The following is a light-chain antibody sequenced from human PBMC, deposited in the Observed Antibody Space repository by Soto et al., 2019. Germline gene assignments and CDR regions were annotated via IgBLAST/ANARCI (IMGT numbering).Light chain of an antibody. Sequence: EIVLTQSPGTLSFSPRERATLSCRASHSVSSSYLAWYQQKPGQAPRLLIYGFSSRATGIPDRFSGSGAGKDFTLTISLQPPEDFVLYYCQHVARSPGTFGQGTKVDIK. V-gene: IGKV3-20*01. J-gene: IGKJ1*01. CDR3: QHVARSPGT. CDR1: HSVSSSY. CDR2: GFS.